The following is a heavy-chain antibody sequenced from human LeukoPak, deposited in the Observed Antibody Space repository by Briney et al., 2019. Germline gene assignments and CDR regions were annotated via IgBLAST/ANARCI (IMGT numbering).Heavy chain of an antibody. D-gene: IGHD2-15*01. CDR3: ARLGGPHSLFDN. CDR1: GYSYTSYW. Sequence: GESLKISCKSSGYSYTSYWIGWVRQMPGKGLEWMGIIYPGDSDTRYSRSFQGQVTISADKSLRTAYLQWRSLKASDTGIYFCARLGGPHSLFDNWGQGTRVIVSS. CDR2: IYPGDSDT. J-gene: IGHJ4*02. V-gene: IGHV5-51*01.